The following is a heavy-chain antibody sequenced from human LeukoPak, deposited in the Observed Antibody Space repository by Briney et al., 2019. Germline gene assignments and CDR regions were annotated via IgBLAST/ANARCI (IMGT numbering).Heavy chain of an antibody. D-gene: IGHD4-17*01. Sequence: SDTLSLTCTVSDGFITNYYWSWVRQPPGKGLEFIGYVHYSGTTNYNPSLRSRVTISIDTSKKHFFLKLNSVTAADTAVYYCATGYGDFRVEGRYFYSWGQGALVTVSS. CDR1: DGFITNYY. CDR2: VHYSGTT. CDR3: ATGYGDFRVEGRYFYS. V-gene: IGHV4-59*07. J-gene: IGHJ4*02.